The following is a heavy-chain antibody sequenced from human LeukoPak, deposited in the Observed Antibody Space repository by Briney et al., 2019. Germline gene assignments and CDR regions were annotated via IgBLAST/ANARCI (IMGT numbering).Heavy chain of an antibody. V-gene: IGHV4-59*01. Sequence: PSETLSLTCTDSGGSISRYYWSWIRQPPGKGLEWIGYIYYSGSTNYNPSLKSRVTISVDTSKNQFSLKLSSVTAADTAVYYCARASYDFWSGYFNWFDPWGQGTLVTVSS. CDR1: GGSISRYY. CDR3: ARASYDFWSGYFNWFDP. CDR2: IYYSGST. D-gene: IGHD3-3*01. J-gene: IGHJ5*02.